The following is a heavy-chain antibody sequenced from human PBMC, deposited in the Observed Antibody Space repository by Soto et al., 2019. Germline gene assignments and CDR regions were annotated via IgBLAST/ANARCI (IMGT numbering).Heavy chain of an antibody. V-gene: IGHV6-1*01. J-gene: IGHJ6*02. CDR3: AKEGGNHYYYYAMDV. Sequence: PSQTLLLTCAISGDSVSSNSAAWSWIRQSPSRGLEWLGRTFYRSKWYNDYAVSVKGRITINPDTSKNQFSLQLNSVTPEDTAVYYCAKEGGNHYYYYAMDVWGQGTTVTVSS. CDR2: TFYRSKWYN. D-gene: IGHD1-26*01. CDR1: GDSVSSNSAA.